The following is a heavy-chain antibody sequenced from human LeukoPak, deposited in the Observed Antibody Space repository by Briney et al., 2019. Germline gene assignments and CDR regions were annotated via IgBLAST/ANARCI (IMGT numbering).Heavy chain of an antibody. D-gene: IGHD2-2*01. CDR1: GGSISSGDYY. Sequence: SETLSLTCTVCGGSISSGDYYWSWIRQPPGKGLEWIEYIYYSGSSYYNPSHKSRVTISVDTSKHQFSLKLSSVTAADMAVYYCARAAIVVVPAAISCYFDYWGQGTLVIVSS. J-gene: IGHJ4*02. CDR3: ARAAIVVVPAAISCYFDY. CDR2: IYYSGSS. V-gene: IGHV4-30-4*08.